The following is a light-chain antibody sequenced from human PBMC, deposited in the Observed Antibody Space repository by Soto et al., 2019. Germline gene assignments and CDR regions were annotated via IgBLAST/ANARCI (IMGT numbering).Light chain of an antibody. Sequence: LTQPASVSGSPGQSITISCTGTSSDVGGYNYVSWYQQRPGKAPKLMIYDVSNRPSGVSNRFSGSKSGNTASLTISGLQAEDEADYYCSSYTSSSTLSFGTGTKVTVL. CDR1: SSDVGGYNY. V-gene: IGLV2-14*01. CDR3: SSYTSSSTLS. CDR2: DVS. J-gene: IGLJ1*01.